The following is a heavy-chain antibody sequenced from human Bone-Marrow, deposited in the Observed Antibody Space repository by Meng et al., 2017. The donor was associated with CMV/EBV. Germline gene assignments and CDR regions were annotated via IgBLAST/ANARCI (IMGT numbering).Heavy chain of an antibody. CDR2: ISGSGGST. V-gene: IGHV3-21*04. D-gene: IGHD2-15*01. J-gene: IGHJ6*02. CDR1: GFTFSSYS. Sequence: GESLKISCAASGFTFSSYSMNWVRQAPGKGLEWVSAISGSGGSTYYADSVKGRFTISRDNAKNSLYLQMNSLRAEDTALYHCARGYCSGGSCYEMDVWGQGTTVTVSS. CDR3: ARGYCSGGSCYEMDV.